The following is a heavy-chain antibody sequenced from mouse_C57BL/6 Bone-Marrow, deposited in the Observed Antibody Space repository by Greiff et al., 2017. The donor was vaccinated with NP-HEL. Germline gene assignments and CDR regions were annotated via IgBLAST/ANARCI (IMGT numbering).Heavy chain of an antibody. CDR2: IYPGGGST. CDR1: GYTFTNYW. V-gene: IGHV1-63*01. CDR3: ARKKSYGSSLYWYFDV. J-gene: IGHJ1*03. D-gene: IGHD1-1*01. Sequence: VKLMASGAELVWPGTSVTMSCKASGYTFTNYWIGWAKQRPGHGLEWIGDIYPGGGSTNYNEKFTGKATLTADKYSSTAYMQFSSLTSESSAIYYCARKKSYGSSLYWYFDVWGTGTTGTVTS.